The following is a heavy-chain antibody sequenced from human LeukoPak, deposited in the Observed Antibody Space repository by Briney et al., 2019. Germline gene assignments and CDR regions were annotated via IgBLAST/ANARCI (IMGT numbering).Heavy chain of an antibody. D-gene: IGHD6-19*01. Sequence: SETLSLTCTVSGGSISSYYWSWIRQPPGKGLEWIGYIYYSGSTNYNPSLKSRVTISVDTSKNQFSLKLSSVTAADTAVYYCARKNDGYSSGWYDYWGQGTLVTVSS. CDR3: ARKNDGYSSGWYDY. V-gene: IGHV4-59*01. J-gene: IGHJ4*02. CDR1: GGSISSYY. CDR2: IYYSGST.